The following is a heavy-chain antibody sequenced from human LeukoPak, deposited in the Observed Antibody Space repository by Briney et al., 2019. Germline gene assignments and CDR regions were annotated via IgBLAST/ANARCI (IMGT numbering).Heavy chain of an antibody. D-gene: IGHD5-12*01. CDR3: ARDGRVSGYDFDC. CDR1: GFTFTSYW. CDR2: INSDGSSI. J-gene: IGHJ4*02. Sequence: GGSLRLSCAASGFTFTSYWMHWVRQAPGKGLVWVSRINSDGSSITYADSVKGRFTISIDNAKNTLYLKMNSLRVEDTAVYYCARDGRVSGYDFDCWGQGTLVTVSS. V-gene: IGHV3-74*03.